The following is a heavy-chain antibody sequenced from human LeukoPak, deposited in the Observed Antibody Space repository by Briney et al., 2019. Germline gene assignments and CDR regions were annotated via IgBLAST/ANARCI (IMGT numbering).Heavy chain of an antibody. CDR3: ARGLSITIFGVVISYYFDY. CDR1: GGSFSGYY. Sequence: SETLSLTCAVYGGSFSGYYWSWIRQPPGKGLEWIGEINHSGSTNYNPSLKSRVTISVDTSKNQFSLKLSSVTAADTAVYYCARGLSITIFGVVISYYFDYWGQGTLVTVSS. CDR2: INHSGST. J-gene: IGHJ4*02. D-gene: IGHD3-3*01. V-gene: IGHV4-34*01.